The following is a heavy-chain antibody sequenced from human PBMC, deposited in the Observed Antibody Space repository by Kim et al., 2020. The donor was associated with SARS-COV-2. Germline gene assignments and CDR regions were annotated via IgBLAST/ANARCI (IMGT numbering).Heavy chain of an antibody. CDR1: GGSISSSSYY. D-gene: IGHD3-22*01. J-gene: IGHJ4*02. CDR2: IYYSGST. CDR3: ARRGRGGYYDSSGYADY. V-gene: IGHV4-39*01. Sequence: SETLSLTCTVSGGSISSSSYYWGWIRQPPGKGLEWIGSIYYSGSTYYNPSLKSRVTISVDTSKNQFSLKLSSVTAADTAVYYCARRGRGGYYDSSGYADYWGQGTLVTVSS.